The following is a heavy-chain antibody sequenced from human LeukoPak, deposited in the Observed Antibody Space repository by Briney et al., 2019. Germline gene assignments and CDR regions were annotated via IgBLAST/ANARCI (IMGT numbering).Heavy chain of an antibody. Sequence: GGSLRLSCAASGFTFSSYAMSWVRQAPGKGLEWVSAISGSGGSTYYADSVKGRFTISRDNAKNSLYLQMNSLRAEDTAVYYCAIGAVAGTFDYWGQGTLVTVSS. CDR1: GFTFSSYA. V-gene: IGHV3-23*01. CDR2: ISGSGGST. CDR3: AIGAVAGTFDY. J-gene: IGHJ4*02. D-gene: IGHD6-19*01.